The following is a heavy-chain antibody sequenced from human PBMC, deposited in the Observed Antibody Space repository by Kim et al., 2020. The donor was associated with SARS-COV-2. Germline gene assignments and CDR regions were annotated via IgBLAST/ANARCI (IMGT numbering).Heavy chain of an antibody. J-gene: IGHJ6*02. V-gene: IGHV4-39*01. CDR1: GGSISSSSYY. CDR2: IYYSGST. D-gene: IGHD3-10*01. Sequence: SETLSLTCTVSGGSISSSSYYWGWIRQPPGKGLEWIGSIYYSGSTYYNPSLKSRVTISVDTSKNQFSLKLSSVTAADTAVYYCARLELDLWFGDQRSYGMDVWGQGTTVTVSS. CDR3: ARLELDLWFGDQRSYGMDV.